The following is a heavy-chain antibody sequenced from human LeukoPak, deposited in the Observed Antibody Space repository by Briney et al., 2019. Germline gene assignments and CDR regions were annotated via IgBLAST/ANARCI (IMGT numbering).Heavy chain of an antibody. CDR3: ARDSQLVRGILWFDP. CDR1: GYTFTSYG. V-gene: IGHV1-18*01. CDR2: ISAYNGNT. D-gene: IGHD3-10*01. Sequence: ASVKVSCKASGYTFTSYGISWVRQAPGQGLEWMGWISAYNGNTNYAQKLQGRVTMTTDTSTSTAYMELRSLRSDDTAVYYCARDSQLVRGILWFDPWGQGTLVAFSS. J-gene: IGHJ5*02.